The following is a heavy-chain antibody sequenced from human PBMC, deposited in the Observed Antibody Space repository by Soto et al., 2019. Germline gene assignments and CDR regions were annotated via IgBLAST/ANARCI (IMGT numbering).Heavy chain of an antibody. V-gene: IGHV1-69*06. CDR1: GGTFSSYA. Sequence: SVKVSCKASGGTFSSYAISWVRQAPGQGLEWMGGIIPIFGTANYAQKFQGRVTITADKSTSTAYMELSSLRSEDTAVYYCAREGSSGWSRNYYCYGMDVWGQGTTVTVSS. D-gene: IGHD6-19*01. J-gene: IGHJ6*02. CDR3: AREGSSGWSRNYYCYGMDV. CDR2: IIPIFGTA.